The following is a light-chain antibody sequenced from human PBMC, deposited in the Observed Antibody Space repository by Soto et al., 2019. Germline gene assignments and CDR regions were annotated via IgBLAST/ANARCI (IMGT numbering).Light chain of an antibody. CDR1: QGISSY. Sequence: DIQLTQSPSFLSASVGDRVTITCRASQGISSYLAWYQQKPGKAPKLLIYAASTLQSGVPSRFCGSLSGTEFTLTISSLQPEDFATYYCQQLNSYLLTFGGGTKVEIK. J-gene: IGKJ4*01. CDR3: QQLNSYLLT. V-gene: IGKV1-9*01. CDR2: AAS.